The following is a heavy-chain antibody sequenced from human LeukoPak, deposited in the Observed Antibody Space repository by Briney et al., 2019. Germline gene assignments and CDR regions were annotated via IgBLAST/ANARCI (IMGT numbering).Heavy chain of an antibody. V-gene: IGHV3-15*01. CDR1: GFTFSNAW. D-gene: IGHD2-2*02. J-gene: IGHJ6*03. CDR3: TTDYRPDIVVVPAAIREVDYYMDA. Sequence: GGSLRLSCAASGFTFSNAWMSWVRQAPGKGLEWVGRIKSKTDGGTTDYAAPVKGRFTISRDDSKNTLYLQMNSLKTEDTAVYYCTTDYRPDIVVVPAAIREVDYYMDAWGKGTTVTVSS. CDR2: IKSKTDGGTT.